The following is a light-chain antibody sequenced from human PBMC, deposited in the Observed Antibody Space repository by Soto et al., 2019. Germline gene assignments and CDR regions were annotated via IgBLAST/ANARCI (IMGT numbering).Light chain of an antibody. CDR2: EVS. CDR3: MQAIDIPWT. V-gene: IGKV2-29*03. J-gene: IGKJ1*01. Sequence: ILMTQTPLSLSIIPGQTASISCKSSQSLLHSDGKTYFYWYVQKAGQAPQPLIYEVSNRFSGVPERFSGSGLRTDFTLKISRVEADDVGIYYCMQAIDIPWTFGQGTKVDIK. CDR1: QSLLHSDGKTY.